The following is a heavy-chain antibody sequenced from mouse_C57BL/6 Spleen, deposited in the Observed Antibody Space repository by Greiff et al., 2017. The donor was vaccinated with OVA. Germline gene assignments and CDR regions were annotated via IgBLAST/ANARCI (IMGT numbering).Heavy chain of an antibody. CDR1: GYSITSGYD. D-gene: IGHD1-1*01. CDR3: AREGGITTVVGFDV. J-gene: IGHJ1*03. CDR2: ISYSGRT. Sequence: VQLKESGPGMVKPSQSLSLTCTVTGYSITSGYDWHWIRHFPGNKLEWMGYISYSGRTNYNPSLKSRISITHDTSKNHFFLKLNSVTTEDTATYYCAREGGITTVVGFDVWGTGTTVTVSS. V-gene: IGHV3-1*01.